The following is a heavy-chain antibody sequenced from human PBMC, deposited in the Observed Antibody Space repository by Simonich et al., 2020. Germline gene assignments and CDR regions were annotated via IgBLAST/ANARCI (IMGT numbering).Heavy chain of an antibody. D-gene: IGHD6-13*01. CDR1: GFTFSSYS. Sequence: EVQLVESGGGLVKPGGSLRLSCAASGFTFSSYSMNWVRQAPGKGVGWVSSISRSSSYINYADSVKGRFTISRDNAKNSLYLQMNSLRAEDTAVYYCARARGDSSSWYFDYWGQGTLVTVSS. CDR2: ISRSSSYI. CDR3: ARARGDSSSWYFDY. V-gene: IGHV3-21*01. J-gene: IGHJ4*02.